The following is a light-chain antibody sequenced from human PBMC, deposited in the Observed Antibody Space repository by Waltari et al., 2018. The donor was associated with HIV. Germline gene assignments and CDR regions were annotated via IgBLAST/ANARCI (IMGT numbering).Light chain of an antibody. CDR2: DNE. CDR3: SAWDDSLSVVV. J-gene: IGLJ3*02. Sequence: QSVLTQPPSASGTPGLGVTIPCSGRNSNVGRHSVFWYRQLPGTAPKLLIYDNEKRPSVVSARFSGSKCGPAAALAISGLRSYDESDYYCSAWDDSLSVVVFGGGTKLTVL. CDR1: NSNVGRHS. V-gene: IGLV1-47*01.